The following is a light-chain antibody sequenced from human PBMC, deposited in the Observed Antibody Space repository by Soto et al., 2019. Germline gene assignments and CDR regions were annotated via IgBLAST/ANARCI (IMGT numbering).Light chain of an antibody. Sequence: QSALTQPASVSGSPGQSITISCTGTSSDVGGYNYVSWYQHHPGKAPKFMIYDVTNRPSGVSNRFSGSKSGNTASLTISGLQADDEAAYYCSSYTSSSTLRYVFGTGTKFTVL. V-gene: IGLV2-14*03. CDR3: SSYTSSSTLRYV. CDR1: SSDVGGYNY. CDR2: DVT. J-gene: IGLJ1*01.